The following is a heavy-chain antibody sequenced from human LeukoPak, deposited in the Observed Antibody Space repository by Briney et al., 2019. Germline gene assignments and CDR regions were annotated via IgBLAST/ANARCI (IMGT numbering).Heavy chain of an antibody. V-gene: IGHV3-23*01. CDR2: IGSSGDT. CDR1: GFTFSNYA. CDR3: AKDAVGATAYYFDY. J-gene: IGHJ4*02. D-gene: IGHD1-26*01. Sequence: SGGSLRLSCAASGFTFSNYAMSWVRQAPGKGLEWVSAIGSSGDTYYAGSVKGRFTISRDSSKNTLYLQMNSLRAEDTAVYYCAKDAVGATAYYFDYWGQGTLVTVSS.